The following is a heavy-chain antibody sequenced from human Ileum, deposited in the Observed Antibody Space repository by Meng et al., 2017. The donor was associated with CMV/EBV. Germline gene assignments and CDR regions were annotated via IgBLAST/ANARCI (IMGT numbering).Heavy chain of an antibody. J-gene: IGHJ5*02. CDR1: GFSFGTYA. CDR2: ISYNSARI. D-gene: IGHD1/OR15-1a*01. Sequence: SLRLSCGASGFSFGTYAMNWVRQAPGLEWVSSISYNSARIYYADSVKGRFTISRDNSNNTLYLQMNSLRVEDTAVYYCVRWGEHGFDPWGQGTLVTVSS. CDR3: VRWGEHGFDP. V-gene: IGHV3-23*01.